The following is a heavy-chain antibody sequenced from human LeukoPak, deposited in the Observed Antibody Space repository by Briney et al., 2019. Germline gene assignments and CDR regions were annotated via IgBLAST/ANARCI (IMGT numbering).Heavy chain of an antibody. CDR3: ARNRGLRYFDLPIPTG. J-gene: IGHJ4*02. V-gene: IGHV3-21*01. CDR1: GFTFSRYS. Sequence: PGGSLRLSCAASGFTFSRYSMNWVRQAPGKGLEWVSSISSSSSYIYYADSVKGRFTISRDNAKNSLYLQMNSLRAEDTAVYYCARNRGLRYFDLPIPTGWGQGTLVTVSS. CDR2: ISSSSSYI. D-gene: IGHD3-9*01.